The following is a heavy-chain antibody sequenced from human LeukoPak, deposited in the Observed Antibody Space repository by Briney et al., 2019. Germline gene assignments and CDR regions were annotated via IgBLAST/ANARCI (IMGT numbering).Heavy chain of an antibody. D-gene: IGHD6-19*01. V-gene: IGHV4-59*01. CDR1: GGSISIYY. CDR2: IYNSGST. J-gene: IGHJ5*02. CDR3: ARGLHSGYSSGWADRANWFDP. Sequence: PSETLSLTCTVSGGSISIYYWSWIRQPPGKGLEWIGYIYNSGSTNYNPSFKSRVTISEDTPKNQFSLKLSSVTAADTAVYYCARGLHSGYSSGWADRANWFDPWGQGTLVTVSS.